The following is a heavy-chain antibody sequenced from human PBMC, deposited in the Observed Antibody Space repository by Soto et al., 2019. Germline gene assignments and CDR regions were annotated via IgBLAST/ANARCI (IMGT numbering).Heavy chain of an antibody. CDR1: GGSISSGGYY. Sequence: QVQLQESGPGLVKPSQTLSLTCTVSGGSISSGGYYWSWIRQHPGKGLEWIGYIYYSGSTYYNPSPKSRVTISLDTSENQFSLKLSSVTAADTAVYYCARETTLTRVGTFDIWGQGTMVTVSS. J-gene: IGHJ3*02. CDR2: IYYSGST. V-gene: IGHV4-31*03. CDR3: ARETTLTRVGTFDI. D-gene: IGHD4-17*01.